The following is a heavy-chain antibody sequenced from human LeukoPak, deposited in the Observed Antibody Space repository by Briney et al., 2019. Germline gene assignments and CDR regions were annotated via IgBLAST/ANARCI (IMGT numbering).Heavy chain of an antibody. J-gene: IGHJ5*02. CDR2: IIPIFGTA. CDR3: ARSPRWFDP. Sequence: ASVKVSRKASGGTFSSYAIIWVRQAPGQGLEWMGEIIPIFGTANYAQKFQGRVTITTDESTSTAYMELSSLRSEDTAVYYCARSPRWFDPWGQGTLVTVSS. V-gene: IGHV1-69*05. CDR1: GGTFSSYA.